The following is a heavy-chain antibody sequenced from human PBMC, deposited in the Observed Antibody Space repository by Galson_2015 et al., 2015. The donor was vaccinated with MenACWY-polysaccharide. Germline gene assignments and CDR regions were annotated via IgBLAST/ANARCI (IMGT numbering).Heavy chain of an antibody. J-gene: IGHJ3*02. CDR3: AREGSRIVFHAFDI. Sequence: SLRLSCAASGSRFSHSGMHWVRQAPGKGLEWVAVIQYDGSKIIYAESVKGRFTISRDNSKNTLFLEMNSLGAEDTAVYYCAREGSRIVFHAFDIWGQGTMVIVSS. V-gene: IGHV3-33*01. CDR1: GSRFSHSG. CDR2: IQYDGSKI. D-gene: IGHD3-10*02.